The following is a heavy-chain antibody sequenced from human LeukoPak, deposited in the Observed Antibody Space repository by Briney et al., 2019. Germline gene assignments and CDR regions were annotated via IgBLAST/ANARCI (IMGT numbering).Heavy chain of an antibody. CDR3: ARGTTVTCWFDP. CDR2: ISSSSSYI. V-gene: IGHV3-21*01. Sequence: PGGSLRLSCAASGFTFSSYNMNWVRQAPGKGLEWVSFISSSSSYIYYADSVKGRFTISRDNSKNTLYLQMNSLRAEDTAVYYCARGTTVTCWFDPWGQGTLVTVSS. J-gene: IGHJ5*02. D-gene: IGHD4-17*01. CDR1: GFTFSSYN.